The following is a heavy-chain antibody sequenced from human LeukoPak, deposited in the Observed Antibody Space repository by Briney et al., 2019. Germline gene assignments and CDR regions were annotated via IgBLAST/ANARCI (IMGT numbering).Heavy chain of an antibody. J-gene: IGHJ4*02. CDR2: VDPQTGET. CDR1: GYFFTYYY. D-gene: IGHD4-17*01. CDR3: VTDDYGDYGARF. V-gene: IGHV1-69-2*01. Sequence: GATVKISCKASGYFFTYYYMHWVQQAPGKGLEYMGRVDPQTGETIYAEKFQGRVTMTADTSTDTAYMELTSLRSEDTAVYFCVTDDYGDYGARFWGQGSLVTVSS.